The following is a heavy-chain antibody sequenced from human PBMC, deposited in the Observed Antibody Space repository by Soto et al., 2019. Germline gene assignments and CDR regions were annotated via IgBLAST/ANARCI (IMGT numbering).Heavy chain of an antibody. CDR1: GFTCRDSW. J-gene: IGHJ5*02. Sequence: EVQLVESGGGLVQPGGSLRLSCTASGFTCRDSWMTWVRQAQGKGLEWVARIKPDESEKKYADSVKGRFSISRDNAKNSMYLQMDSLRGEDTAVYYCVRGGSNYASWGQGTLVTVSS. CDR3: VRGGSNYAS. D-gene: IGHD4-4*01. V-gene: IGHV3-7*01. CDR2: IKPDESEK.